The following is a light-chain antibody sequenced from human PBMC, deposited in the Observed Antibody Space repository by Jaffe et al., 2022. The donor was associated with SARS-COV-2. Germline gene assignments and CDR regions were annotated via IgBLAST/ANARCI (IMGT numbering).Light chain of an antibody. CDR1: SSNIGSNI. Sequence: QSVLTQPPSASGTPGQRVTISCSGSSSNIGSNIVNWYQQLPGTAPKLLIYSNNQRHSGVPDRFSGSKSGTSASLAISGLQSEDEADYYCAAWDDSLNGVVFGGGTKLTVL. CDR3: AAWDDSLNGVV. J-gene: IGLJ2*01. V-gene: IGLV1-44*01. CDR2: SNN.